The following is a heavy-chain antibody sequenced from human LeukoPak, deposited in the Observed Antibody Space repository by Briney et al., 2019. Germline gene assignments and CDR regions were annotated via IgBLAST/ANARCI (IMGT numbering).Heavy chain of an antibody. D-gene: IGHD2-15*01. CDR1: GFTVSSNY. Sequence: GGSLRLSCAASGFTVSSNYMSWVRQAPGKGLEWVSVIYSGGSTYYADSVKGRFTISRDNSKNTLYLQMNSLRAEDTAVYYCAREGYCSGGSCYQTFDYWGQGTLVTVSS. V-gene: IGHV3-53*01. CDR3: AREGYCSGGSCYQTFDY. J-gene: IGHJ4*02. CDR2: IYSGGST.